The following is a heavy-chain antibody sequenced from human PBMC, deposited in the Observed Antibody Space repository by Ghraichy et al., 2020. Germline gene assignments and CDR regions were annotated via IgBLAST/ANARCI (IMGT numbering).Heavy chain of an antibody. CDR2: MNPNSGNT. D-gene: IGHD6-6*01. Sequence: ASVKVSCKASGYTFTSYDINWVRQATGQGLEWMGWMNPNSGNTGYAQKFQGRVTMTRNTSISTAYMELSSLRSEDPAVYYCAGGGGSYSSSSALIDYWGQGTLVTVSS. CDR3: AGGGGSYSSSSALIDY. CDR1: GYTFTSYD. J-gene: IGHJ4*02. V-gene: IGHV1-8*01.